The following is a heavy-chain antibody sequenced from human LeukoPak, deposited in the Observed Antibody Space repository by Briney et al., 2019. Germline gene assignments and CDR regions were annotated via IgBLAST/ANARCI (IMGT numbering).Heavy chain of an antibody. CDR3: ARDLSLRFDY. Sequence: SQTLSLTFAISGDSVSINSAAWNWIRQSPSRGLEWLGSTYYRSKWYNDYAVSVKSRITINADTSKNPFSLQLNSVTPEDTAVYYCARDLSLRFDYWGQGTLVTVSS. CDR1: GDSVSINSAA. J-gene: IGHJ4*02. CDR2: TYYRSKWYN. D-gene: IGHD4-17*01. V-gene: IGHV6-1*01.